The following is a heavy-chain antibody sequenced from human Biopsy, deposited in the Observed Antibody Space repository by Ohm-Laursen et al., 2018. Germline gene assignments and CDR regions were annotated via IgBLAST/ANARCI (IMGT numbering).Heavy chain of an antibody. CDR1: GFTFSNFG. CDR2: ITNTGRTV. Sequence: GSLRLSCAASGFTFSNFGIHWVRQAPGKGLEWVSFITNTGRTVYADSVKGRFTISRDNADNSLHLQMKSLRAEDTAVYYCARELGNGMDVWGQGTPVTVSS. J-gene: IGHJ6*02. CDR3: ARELGNGMDV. V-gene: IGHV3-48*04.